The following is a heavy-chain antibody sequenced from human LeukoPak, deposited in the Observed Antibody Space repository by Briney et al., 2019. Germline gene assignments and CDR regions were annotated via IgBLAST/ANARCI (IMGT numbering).Heavy chain of an antibody. CDR3: ARGAPPYCSGGSCYSVDY. J-gene: IGHJ4*02. CDR1: GYTFTSYG. CDR2: ISAYNGNT. D-gene: IGHD2-15*01. V-gene: IGHV1-18*03. Sequence: ASVKVSGKASGYTFTSYGISWVRQAPGQGLEGMGWISAYNGNTNYAQKLQGRVSMTTETSTSTAYMELRSLRSDDMAVYYCARGAPPYCSGGSCYSVDYWGQGTLVTVSS.